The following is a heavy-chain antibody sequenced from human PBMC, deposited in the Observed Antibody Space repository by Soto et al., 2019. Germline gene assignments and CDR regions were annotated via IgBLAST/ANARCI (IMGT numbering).Heavy chain of an antibody. V-gene: IGHV3-74*01. Sequence: ASLRISCAACVFTDSSSYMSSFRQAPGKGPVWVSRINSDGNSTSYADSVKGRFTISRDNAKNTLYLQMNSLRAEETAVYYCARGSNHFDYWGQGTPVTVSP. D-gene: IGHD4-4*01. CDR2: INSDGNST. CDR1: VFTDSSSY. J-gene: IGHJ4*02. CDR3: ARGSNHFDY.